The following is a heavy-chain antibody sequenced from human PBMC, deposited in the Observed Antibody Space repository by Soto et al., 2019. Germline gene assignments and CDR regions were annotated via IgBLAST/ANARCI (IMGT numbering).Heavy chain of an antibody. CDR2: ISSSSSYI. J-gene: IGHJ5*02. CDR1: GFTFSSYS. D-gene: IGHD2-15*01. CDR3: ARGGGTGWFDP. V-gene: IGHV3-21*01. Sequence: VGSLRLSCAASGFTFSSYSMNWVRQAPGKGLEWVSSISSSSSYIYYADSVKGRFTISRDNAKNSLYLQMNSLRAEDTAVYYCARGGGTGWFDPWGQGTLVTVSS.